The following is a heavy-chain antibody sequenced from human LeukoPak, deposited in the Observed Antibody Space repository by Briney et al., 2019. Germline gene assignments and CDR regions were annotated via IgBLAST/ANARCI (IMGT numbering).Heavy chain of an antibody. J-gene: IGHJ6*03. CDR2: IYTSGST. D-gene: IGHD5-12*01. CDR1: GGSISSYY. CDR3: AGYSGYDPRRYYYYYMDV. V-gene: IGHV4-4*07. Sequence: SETLSLTCTVSGGSISSYYWSWIRQPAGKGLEWIGRIYTSGSTNYNPSLKSRVTMSVDTSKNQFSLKLSSVTAADTAVYYCAGYSGYDPRRYYYYYMDVWGKGTTVTVSS.